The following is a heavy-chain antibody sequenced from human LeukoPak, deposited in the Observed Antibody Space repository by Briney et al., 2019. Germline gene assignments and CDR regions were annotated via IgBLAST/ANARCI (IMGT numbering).Heavy chain of an antibody. Sequence: SETLSLTCTVSGGSISSGSYYWSWIRQPAGKGLEWIGRIYTSGSTNYNPSLKSRVTISVDTSKNQFSLKLSSVTAADTAVYYCARDRDGYPLFDYWGQGTLVTVSS. D-gene: IGHD3-22*01. CDR1: GGSISSGSYY. CDR2: IYTSGST. J-gene: IGHJ4*02. V-gene: IGHV4-61*02. CDR3: ARDRDGYPLFDY.